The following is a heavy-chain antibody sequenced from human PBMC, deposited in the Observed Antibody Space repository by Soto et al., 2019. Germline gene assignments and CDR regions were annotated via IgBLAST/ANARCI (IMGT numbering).Heavy chain of an antibody. CDR3: AKGNHLWFGELSKHPVWAVYYYYGMDV. V-gene: IGHV3-30*18. CDR1: GFTFSSYG. Sequence: GGSLRLSCAASGFTFSSYGMHWVRQAPGKGLEWVAVISYDGSNKYYADSVKGRFTISRDNSKNTLYLQMNSLRAEDTAVYYCAKGNHLWFGELSKHPVWAVYYYYGMDVWGQGTTVTVSS. CDR2: ISYDGSNK. D-gene: IGHD3-10*01. J-gene: IGHJ6*02.